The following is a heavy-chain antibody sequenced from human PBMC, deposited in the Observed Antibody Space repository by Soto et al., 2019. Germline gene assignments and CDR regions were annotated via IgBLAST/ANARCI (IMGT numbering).Heavy chain of an antibody. CDR1: GGSISNYY. CDR3: AKDSGYNYGYFRWFDP. V-gene: IGHV4-59*01. D-gene: IGHD5-18*01. CDR2: IFYSGST. Sequence: PSETLSLTCTVAGGSISNYYWSWIRQPPGRGLEWIGHIFYSGSTNYNPALKSRVTISVDTSKSQFSLKLSSVTAADTAVYYCAKDSGYNYGYFRWFDPWGPGTLVTVSA. J-gene: IGHJ5*02.